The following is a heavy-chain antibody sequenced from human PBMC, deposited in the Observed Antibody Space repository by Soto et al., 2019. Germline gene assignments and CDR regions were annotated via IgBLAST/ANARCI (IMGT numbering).Heavy chain of an antibody. J-gene: IGHJ4*02. D-gene: IGHD6-25*01. Sequence: GGSLRLSXAASGFTFSNAWMSWVRQAPGKGLEWVGRIKSKSVGGTTDYAAPVKGRFTISRDDSENTLYLQMTNMDPADTATYYCAHRVGSRGSFDYWGQGTLVTVSS. CDR3: AHRVGSRGSFDY. V-gene: IGHV3-15*01. CDR2: IKSKSVGGTT. CDR1: GFTFSNAW.